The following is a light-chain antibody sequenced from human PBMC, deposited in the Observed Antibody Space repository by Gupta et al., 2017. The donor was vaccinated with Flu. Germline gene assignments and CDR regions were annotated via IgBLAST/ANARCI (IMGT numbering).Light chain of an antibody. J-gene: IGLJ1*01. Sequence: QSALTQPASVSGSPGQSITISRTGTSSDVGGYNYVSWYQQHPGKAPKLMIYEVSNRPSGVSNRFSGSKSGNTASLTISGLQADDGADYYCSSYTSSSTRVFGTGTKVTVL. V-gene: IGLV2-14*01. CDR3: SSYTSSSTRV. CDR1: SSDVGGYNY. CDR2: EVS.